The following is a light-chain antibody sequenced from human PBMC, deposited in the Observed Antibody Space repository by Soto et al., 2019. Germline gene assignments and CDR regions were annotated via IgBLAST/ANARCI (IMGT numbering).Light chain of an antibody. J-gene: IGLJ1*01. Sequence: QAVVTQPPSVSGAPGQRVTISCTGSSSNIGAGYDVHWYQQLPGTAPKLLIYGNSNLPSGVPDRFSGSKSGTSASLAITGLQAEDEADYYCQSYDSSLSGHNYVFGTGTKLTVL. CDR1: SSNIGAGYD. CDR3: QSYDSSLSGHNYV. V-gene: IGLV1-40*01. CDR2: GNS.